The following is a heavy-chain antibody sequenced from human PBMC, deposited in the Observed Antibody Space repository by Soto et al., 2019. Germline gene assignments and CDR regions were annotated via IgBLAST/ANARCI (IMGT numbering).Heavy chain of an antibody. D-gene: IGHD3-22*01. V-gene: IGHV3-74*01. CDR2: INSDGSST. Sequence: VQLVESGGGVVQPGRSLRLSCAASGFTFSSYWMHWVRQAPGKGLVWVSRINSDGSSTSYADPVKGRFTISRDNAKNTLYVQMNSLRAEDTAVYYCARDRYYYDSSGYFTRAYWGQGTLVTVSS. CDR1: GFTFSSYW. CDR3: ARDRYYYDSSGYFTRAY. J-gene: IGHJ4*02.